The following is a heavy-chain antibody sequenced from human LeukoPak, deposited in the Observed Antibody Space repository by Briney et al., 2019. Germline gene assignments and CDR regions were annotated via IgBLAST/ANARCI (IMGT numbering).Heavy chain of an antibody. V-gene: IGHV3-7*01. CDR1: EFTFSDYW. CDR2: IKQDGSET. D-gene: IGHD4-11*01. J-gene: IGHJ4*02. CDR3: ARDSGDTVTPSRPYFDY. Sequence: GGSLRLSCAASEFTFSDYWMSWVRQAPGKGLEWVANIKQDGSETYYVDSVKGRFIVSRDNARDSLYLQMNGLRADDTAVYYCARDSGDTVTPSRPYFDYWGQGTLVTFSP.